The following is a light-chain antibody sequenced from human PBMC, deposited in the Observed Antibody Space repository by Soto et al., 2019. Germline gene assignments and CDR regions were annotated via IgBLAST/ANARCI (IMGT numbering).Light chain of an antibody. CDR2: GAS. V-gene: IGKV3-20*01. CDR3: QQSGSSFT. Sequence: EIVLPQSPGTLSLSPGERATLSCRASQSVSSNYLGWYQQKPGQPPRLLIYGASIRATGTPDRFSGSGSGTDFSLTISRLETEGFAVYYCQQSGSSFTFGPGTKVDIK. CDR1: QSVSSNY. J-gene: IGKJ3*01.